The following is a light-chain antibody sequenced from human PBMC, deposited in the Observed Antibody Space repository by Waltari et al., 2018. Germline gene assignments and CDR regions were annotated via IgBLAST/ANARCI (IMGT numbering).Light chain of an antibody. J-gene: IGLJ1*01. V-gene: IGLV2-14*03. CDR2: DVT. CDR3: TSYTSADTYI. CDR1: SSDVGASTY. Sequence: QSALTQPDSVSGSPVQSITISCTGTSSDVGASTYVSWYLQHPGKVPKLIIYDVTNRPSGVSGRFSGSKSGNTASLTISGLQGEDEADYFCTSYTSADTYIFGTGTTVTVL.